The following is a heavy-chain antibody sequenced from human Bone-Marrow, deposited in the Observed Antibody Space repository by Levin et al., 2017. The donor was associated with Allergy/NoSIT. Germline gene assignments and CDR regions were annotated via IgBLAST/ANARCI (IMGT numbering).Heavy chain of an antibody. Sequence: SETLSLTCSVSDGSLSNYYWGWIRQPPGRGLEWIGYIHYSGSTNYNSSLKSRLTMSVDTSKNQFSLSLRSVTAADTAVYSCARLDIYIYSGYHCAYFDSWGQGTLVTVSS. D-gene: IGHD5-12*01. V-gene: IGHV4-59*08. J-gene: IGHJ4*02. CDR1: DGSLSNYY. CDR2: IHYSGST. CDR3: ARLDIYIYSGYHCAYFDS.